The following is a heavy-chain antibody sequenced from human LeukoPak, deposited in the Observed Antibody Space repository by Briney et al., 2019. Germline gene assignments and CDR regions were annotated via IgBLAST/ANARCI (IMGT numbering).Heavy chain of an antibody. Sequence: SETLSLTCAVSGGSISSGGYSWSWIRQPPGKGLEWIGYIYHSGSTYYNPSLRSRVTISVDRSKNQFSLKLSSVTAADTAVYCCARGGYDILTGYYNWFDPWGQGTLVTVSS. V-gene: IGHV4-30-2*01. D-gene: IGHD3-9*01. CDR1: GGSISSGGYS. J-gene: IGHJ5*02. CDR2: IYHSGST. CDR3: ARGGYDILTGYYNWFDP.